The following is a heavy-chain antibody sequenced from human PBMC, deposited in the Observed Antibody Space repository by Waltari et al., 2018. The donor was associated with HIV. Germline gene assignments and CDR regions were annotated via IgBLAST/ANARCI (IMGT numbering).Heavy chain of an antibody. CDR2: IGTAGDT. J-gene: IGHJ2*01. V-gene: IGHV3-13*01. D-gene: IGHD3-22*01. CDR1: GFTFSSYD. Sequence: EVQLVESGGGLVQPGGSLRLSCAASGFTFSSYDMHWVRQATGKGLEWVSAIGTAGDTYYPGSVKGRFTISRENAKNSLYLQMNSLRAGDTAVYYCARVHFYYDSSGYRYWYFDLWGRGTLVTVSS. CDR3: ARVHFYYDSSGYRYWYFDL.